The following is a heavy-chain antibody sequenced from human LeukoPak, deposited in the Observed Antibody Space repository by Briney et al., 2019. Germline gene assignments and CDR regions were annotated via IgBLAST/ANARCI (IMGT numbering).Heavy chain of an antibody. CDR1: GFTVSSNY. CDR3: ARLSAGSSGDY. CDR2: IYSGGST. Sequence: PGGSLRLPRAASGFTVSSNYMSGVRQAPGKGLEWVSVIYSGGSTYYADSVKGRFTISRDNSKNTLYLQMNSLRAEDTAVYYCARLSAGSSGDYWGQGTLVTVSS. V-gene: IGHV3-53*01. D-gene: IGHD6-6*01. J-gene: IGHJ4*02.